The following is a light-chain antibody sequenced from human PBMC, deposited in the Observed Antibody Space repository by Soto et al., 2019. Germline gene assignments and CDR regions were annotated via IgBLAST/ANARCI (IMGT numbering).Light chain of an antibody. J-gene: IGLJ2*01. CDR2: DNN. V-gene: IGLV1-51*01. Sequence: QSVLTQPPSVSAAPGQKVTISCSGSSSNSGSNYVSWYQQLPGPAPKLLIYDNNERPSGIPDRFSGSKSGTSATLGITGLQTGDEAEYFFGAWDSSVGDGIFGGGTKLTVL. CDR3: GAWDSSVGDGI. CDR1: SSNSGSNY.